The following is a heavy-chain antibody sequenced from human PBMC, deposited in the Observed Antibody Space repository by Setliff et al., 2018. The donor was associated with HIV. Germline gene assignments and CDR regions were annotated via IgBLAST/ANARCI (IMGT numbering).Heavy chain of an antibody. Sequence: HPGGSLRLSCVGSGFTFSTYSMSWVRQVPGKGLEWIAYIYPSYSTVHYGDSVKGRFTISTDNAKNSVFLQMDSLRAEDTAVYYCARREYNYVPRAFDLWGQGTMVTVSS. V-gene: IGHV3-48*01. CDR3: ARREYNYVPRAFDL. CDR2: IYPSYSTV. CDR1: GFTFSTYS. D-gene: IGHD3-10*02. J-gene: IGHJ3*01.